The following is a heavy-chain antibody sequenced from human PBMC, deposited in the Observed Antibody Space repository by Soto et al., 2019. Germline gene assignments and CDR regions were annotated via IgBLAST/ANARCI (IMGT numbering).Heavy chain of an antibody. Sequence: QAQLVQSGAEVRKPGASVKVSCKASGFTFTNYGISWVRQAPGQGLEWMGWINPYNGNTKYVQKLQGRVTMTADTSTSTAYMELTSLSSDDTAMYYCARDSTSPSCTNTSCPRGGWFDPWGQGSLLTVSS. CDR3: ARDSTSPSCTNTSCPRGGWFDP. J-gene: IGHJ5*02. D-gene: IGHD2-2*01. CDR1: GFTFTNYG. V-gene: IGHV1-18*04. CDR2: INPYNGNT.